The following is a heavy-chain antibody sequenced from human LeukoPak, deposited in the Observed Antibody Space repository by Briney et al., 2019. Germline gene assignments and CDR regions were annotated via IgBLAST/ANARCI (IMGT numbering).Heavy chain of an antibody. J-gene: IGHJ4*02. CDR2: ISYDGSNK. CDR3: AKDPVWFGEFSYYFDY. V-gene: IGHV3-30*18. D-gene: IGHD3-10*01. CDR1: GFTFSSYG. Sequence: GRSLRLSCAASGFTFSSYGMHWVRQAPGKGLEWVAVISYDGSNKYYADSVKGRFTISRDNSKNTLYLQMNSLRAEDTAVYYCAKDPVWFGEFSYYFDYWGQGTLVTVSS.